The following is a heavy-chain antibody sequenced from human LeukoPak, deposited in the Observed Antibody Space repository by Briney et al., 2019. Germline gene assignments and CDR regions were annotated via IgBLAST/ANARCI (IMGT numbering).Heavy chain of an antibody. CDR1: EYPFNAYD. Sequence: ASVKVSCKAFEYPFNAYDVHWVRQATGQGLEWMGWMNPNSGNTGYAQKFQDRVTITWNTSISTVYMELSSLRSDDTAAYYCAIQLVLDAFDIWGQGTMVTVSS. CDR2: MNPNSGNT. CDR3: AIQLVLDAFDI. D-gene: IGHD6-13*01. J-gene: IGHJ3*02. V-gene: IGHV1-8*03.